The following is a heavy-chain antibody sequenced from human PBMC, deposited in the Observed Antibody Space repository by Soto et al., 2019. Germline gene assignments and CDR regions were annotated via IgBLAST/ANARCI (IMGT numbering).Heavy chain of an antibody. CDR3: ARDHGGGFDY. Sequence: TSETLSLTCAFSGCSISSSNWWSWVRQPPGKGLEWIGVIYHSGSTNYNPSLKSRVTISVDKSKNQFSLKLSSVTAADTAVYYCARDHGGGFDYWGQGTLVTVSS. CDR1: GCSISSSNW. D-gene: IGHD3-3*01. V-gene: IGHV4-4*02. J-gene: IGHJ4*02. CDR2: IYHSGST.